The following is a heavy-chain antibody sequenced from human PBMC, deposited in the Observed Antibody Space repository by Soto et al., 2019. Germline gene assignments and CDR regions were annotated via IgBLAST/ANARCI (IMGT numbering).Heavy chain of an antibody. V-gene: IGHV1-18*04. CDR3: GELGRYPYGNSPDLGVAV. CDR1: GCRFTRYG. CDR2: ISAYKGNK. Sequence: ASVQVSRKASGCRFTRYGFSGVRRAPAQGGGWMGWISAYKGNKNYAQKLQGRVTMTTDTSTSTAYMELRSLRSDDTAGYDCGELGRYPYGNSPDLGVAVWS. J-gene: IGHJ6*02. D-gene: IGHD3-16*02.